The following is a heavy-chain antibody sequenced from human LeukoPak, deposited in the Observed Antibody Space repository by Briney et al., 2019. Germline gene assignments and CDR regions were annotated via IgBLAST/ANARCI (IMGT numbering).Heavy chain of an antibody. CDR3: MRDFRGINNWNDRLDY. CDR2: ISAYNGKT. CDR1: GYSFVSYG. J-gene: IGHJ4*01. V-gene: IGHV1-18*01. Sequence: ASVNVSCKASGYSFVSYGINWVRQAPGQGLEWMGWISAYNGKTDVAQKLRGRVTMTTDTSTSTAYMELRGLRSDDTAVYYCMRDFRGINNWNDRLDYWGHGTLLTVFS. D-gene: IGHD1-20*01.